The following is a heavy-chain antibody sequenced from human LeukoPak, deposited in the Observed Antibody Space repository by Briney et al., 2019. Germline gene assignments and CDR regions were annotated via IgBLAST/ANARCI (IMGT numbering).Heavy chain of an antibody. CDR1: GGTFSSYA. V-gene: IGHV1-69*05. J-gene: IGHJ4*02. D-gene: IGHD2-2*02. CDR2: IIPIFGTA. Sequence: ASVKVSCKASGGTFSSYAISWVRQAPGQGLELMGGIIPIFGTANYAQKFQGRVTITTDESTSTAYMELSSLRSVDTAAYYCARGHCSSTSCYSVDYWGQGTLVTVSS. CDR3: ARGHCSSTSCYSVDY.